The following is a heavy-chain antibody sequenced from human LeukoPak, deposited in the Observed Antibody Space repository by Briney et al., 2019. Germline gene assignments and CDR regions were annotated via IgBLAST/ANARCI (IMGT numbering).Heavy chain of an antibody. Sequence: GGSLRLSCAASGFTFSSYAMSWVRQAPRKGLEWVSAISGSGGSTYYADSVKGRFTISRDNSKNTLYLQMNSLRAEDTAVYYCAKSLITMIVVVKDFVYWGQGTLVTVSS. J-gene: IGHJ4*02. CDR1: GFTFSSYA. V-gene: IGHV3-23*01. CDR2: ISGSGGST. CDR3: AKSLITMIVVVKDFVY. D-gene: IGHD3-22*01.